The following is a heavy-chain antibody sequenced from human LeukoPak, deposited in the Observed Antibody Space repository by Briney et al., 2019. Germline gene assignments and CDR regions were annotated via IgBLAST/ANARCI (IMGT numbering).Heavy chain of an antibody. D-gene: IGHD3-22*01. CDR1: GFTFDDYA. V-gene: IGHV3-43*02. Sequence: GGSLRLSCAASGFTFDDYAIHWVRQVPGKGLEWVSHISGDGGSTSYTDSVKGRFTISRDNSRNSLYLQMNSLKTEDTALYYCTKGLGGPHYYDSSGYYPNSWGQGSLVTVSS. J-gene: IGHJ4*02. CDR2: ISGDGGST. CDR3: TKGLGGPHYYDSSGYYPNS.